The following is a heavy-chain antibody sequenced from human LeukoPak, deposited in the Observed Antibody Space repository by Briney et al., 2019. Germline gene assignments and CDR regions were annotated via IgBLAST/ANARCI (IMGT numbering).Heavy chain of an antibody. V-gene: IGHV4-59*02. CDR2: IYNPWST. J-gene: IGHJ3*02. Sequence: SETLSLTCTVSGGSVSSYYWSWVRQPPGEGLEWIAYIYNPWSTNYNPSVKSRAPISVDTSKNQFSLKLRSLTAADTAVYYCVRDWEGFNFDIWGQGTMVTVSS. CDR3: VRDWEGFNFDI. D-gene: IGHD1-26*01. CDR1: GGSVSSYY.